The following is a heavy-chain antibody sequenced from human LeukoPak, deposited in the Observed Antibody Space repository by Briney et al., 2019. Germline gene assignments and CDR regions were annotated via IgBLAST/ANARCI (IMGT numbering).Heavy chain of an antibody. V-gene: IGHV3-64*02. J-gene: IGHJ4*02. CDR2: ISSNGGST. D-gene: IGHD6-19*01. CDR1: GFTFSSYA. CDR3: ARDQGLLVVAGRFGY. Sequence: PGGSLRLSCAASGFTFSSYAMHWVRQAPGKGLEYVSAISSNGGSTYYADSVKGRFTISRDNSKNTLYLQMGSRRAEDMAVYYCARDQGLLVVAGRFGYWGQGTLVTVSS.